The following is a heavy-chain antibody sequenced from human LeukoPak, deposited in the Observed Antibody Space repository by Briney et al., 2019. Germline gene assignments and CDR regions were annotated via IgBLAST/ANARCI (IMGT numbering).Heavy chain of an antibody. J-gene: IGHJ4*02. CDR3: GENGRPPSSNSSWLVD. V-gene: IGHV3-30*04. Sequence: GRSLRLSCAASGFTFSSHALHWVRQAPGKGLEWVAVISYDGSTKYYADSVKGRFTISRDNSKNTLYLQMNSLRAEDTAVYYCGENGRPPSSNSSWLVDCGQETPVIVFS. D-gene: IGHD6-13*01. CDR1: GFTFSSHA. CDR2: ISYDGSTK.